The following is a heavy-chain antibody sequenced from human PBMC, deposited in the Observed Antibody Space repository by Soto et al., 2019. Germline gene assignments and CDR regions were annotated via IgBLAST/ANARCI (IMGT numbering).Heavy chain of an antibody. CDR1: GFTFSSYA. J-gene: IGHJ4*02. D-gene: IGHD1-26*01. Sequence: GGSLRLSCAASGFTFSSYAMSWVRQAPGKGLEWVSAISGSGGSTYYADSVKGRFTISRDNSKNTLYLQMNSLRAEDTAVYYCAKDILEWELLPTSHPTPFDYWGQGTLVTVSS. V-gene: IGHV3-23*01. CDR3: AKDILEWELLPTSHPTPFDY. CDR2: ISGSGGST.